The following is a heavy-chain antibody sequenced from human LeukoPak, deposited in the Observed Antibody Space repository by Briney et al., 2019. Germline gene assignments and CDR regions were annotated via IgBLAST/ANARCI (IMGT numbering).Heavy chain of an antibody. CDR3: VTGIRSGYYDF. J-gene: IGHJ4*02. V-gene: IGHV3-15*01. CDR1: GFTFSSYA. CDR2: IISKTEAGTT. D-gene: IGHD3-22*01. Sequence: GGSLRLSCAASGFTFSSYAMSWVRQAPGKGLEWVGRIISKTEAGTTDYAAPVKGRFTISRDDSRNTLFLQMNSLKTEDTGVYYCVTGIRSGYYDFWGQGTLVTVSS.